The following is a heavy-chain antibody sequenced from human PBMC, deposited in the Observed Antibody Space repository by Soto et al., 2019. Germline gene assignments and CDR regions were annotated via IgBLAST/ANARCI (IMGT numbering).Heavy chain of an antibody. CDR3: AKDGIAVAAYLFDY. CDR2: ISGSGGST. J-gene: IGHJ4*02. V-gene: IGHV3-23*01. Sequence: GGSLRLSCAASGFTFSSYSMNWVRQAPGKGLEWVSYISGSGGSTYYADSVKGRFTISRDNSKNTLYLQMNSLRAEDTAVYYCAKDGIAVAAYLFDYWGQGTLVTVSS. D-gene: IGHD6-19*01. CDR1: GFTFSSYS.